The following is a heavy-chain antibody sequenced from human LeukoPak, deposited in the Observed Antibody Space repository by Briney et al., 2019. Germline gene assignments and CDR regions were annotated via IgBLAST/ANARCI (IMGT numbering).Heavy chain of an antibody. CDR3: AREPSDCSSTSCYLDYFDY. D-gene: IGHD2-2*01. Sequence: SETLSLTCTVSGGTISSGDYYWSWIRQPPGKGLEWIGSIYYCSRTYTNPSLKSRVTISVDTSKNQFSLKLSSVTAADTAVYYCAREPSDCSSTSCYLDYFDYWGQGTLVTVSS. J-gene: IGHJ4*02. CDR2: IYYCSRT. CDR1: GGTISSGDYY. V-gene: IGHV4-30-4*08.